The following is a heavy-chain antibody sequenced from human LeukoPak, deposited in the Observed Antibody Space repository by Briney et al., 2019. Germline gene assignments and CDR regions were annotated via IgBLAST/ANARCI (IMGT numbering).Heavy chain of an antibody. D-gene: IGHD2-2*01. CDR2: FFDSGNY. Sequence: SETLSLPCTVSGGSISISRSYWGWIRQPPAKGLGWFGSFFDSGNYYYNPSLKGRVTVSVDTYNNQFSLKLSSVTDADTAVYYCARYIVVVSAGLFCEHWGQGTLVSVSS. CDR3: ARYIVVVSAGLFCEH. V-gene: IGHV4-39*01. CDR1: GGSISISRSY. J-gene: IGHJ4*02.